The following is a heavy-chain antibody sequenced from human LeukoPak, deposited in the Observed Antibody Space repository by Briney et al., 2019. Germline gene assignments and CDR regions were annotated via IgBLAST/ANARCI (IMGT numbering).Heavy chain of an antibody. D-gene: IGHD3-22*01. CDR2: ISYDGSNK. J-gene: IGHJ4*02. CDR3: AREGYYDSPHFDY. V-gene: IGHV3-30*04. Sequence: GGSLRLSCAASGFTFSSYAMHWVRQAPGKGLEWVAVISYDGSNKYYADSVKGRFTISRDNTKNTLYLQMNSLRAEDTAVYYCAREGYYDSPHFDYWGQGTLVTVSS. CDR1: GFTFSSYA.